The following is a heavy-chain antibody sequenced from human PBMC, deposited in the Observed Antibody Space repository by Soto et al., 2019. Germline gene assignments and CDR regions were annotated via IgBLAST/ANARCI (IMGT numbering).Heavy chain of an antibody. D-gene: IGHD2-15*01. CDR3: AAGKVAAPSFDP. CDR2: INAGNGNT. CDR1: GYTFTSYA. J-gene: IGHJ5*02. Sequence: ASVKVSCKASGYTFTSYAMHWVRQAPGQRLEWMGWINAGNGNTKYSQKFQGRVTITRDTSASTAYMELSSLRSEDTAVYYCAAGKVAAPSFDPWGQGTLVTVSS. V-gene: IGHV1-3*01.